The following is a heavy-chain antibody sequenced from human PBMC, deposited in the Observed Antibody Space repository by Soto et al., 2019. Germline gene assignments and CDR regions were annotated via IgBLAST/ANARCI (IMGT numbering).Heavy chain of an antibody. J-gene: IGHJ4*02. CDR2: INHSGST. CDR1: GGSFSGYY. CDR3: ARGRVFGVVFERPRRDY. V-gene: IGHV4-34*01. D-gene: IGHD3-3*01. Sequence: QVQLQQWGAGLLKPSETLSLTCAVYGGSFSGYYWSWIRQPPGKGLEWIGEINHSGSTNYNPSLKSRVTISVDTSKNQFSLKLSSVTAADTAVYYCARGRVFGVVFERPRRDYWGQGTLVTVSS.